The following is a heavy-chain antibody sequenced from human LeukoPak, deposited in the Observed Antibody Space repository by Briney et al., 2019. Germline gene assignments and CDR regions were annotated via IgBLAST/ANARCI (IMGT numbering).Heavy chain of an antibody. CDR3: AKDITYSSRWSDFDI. V-gene: IGHV3-9*01. CDR2: ISWNSGII. D-gene: IGHD6-13*01. CDR1: GFTFDDYA. J-gene: IGHJ3*02. Sequence: GGSLRLSCAASGFTFDDYAMHWVRQAPGKGLEWVSGISWNSGIIGYAESVKGRFTISRDNAKNSLYLQMNSLRAEDTASYYCAKDITYSSRWSDFDIWGQGTMVTVSS.